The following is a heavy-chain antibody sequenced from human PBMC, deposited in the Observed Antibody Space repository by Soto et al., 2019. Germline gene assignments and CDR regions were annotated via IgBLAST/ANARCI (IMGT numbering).Heavy chain of an antibody. CDR2: ISGSGGST. CDR3: AKSTTGTTLDY. V-gene: IGHV3-23*01. Sequence: LRLSCAASGFTFSSYAMSWVRQAPGKGLEWVSAISGSGGSTCYADSVKGRFTISGDNSKNTLYLQMNSLRAEDTAVYYCAKSTTGTTLDYWGQGTLVTVSS. J-gene: IGHJ4*02. CDR1: GFTFSSYA. D-gene: IGHD1-1*01.